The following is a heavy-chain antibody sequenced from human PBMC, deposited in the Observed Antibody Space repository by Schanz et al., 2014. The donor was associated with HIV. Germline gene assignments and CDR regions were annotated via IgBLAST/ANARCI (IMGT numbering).Heavy chain of an antibody. CDR3: ARAGSAPGLRGYWFDP. V-gene: IGHV1-8*01. D-gene: IGHD3-10*01. Sequence: QVQLVQSGAEGKNPGASVKVSCKASGYTFSNLDINWVRQAPGQGLEWMGWMNPKSGNTGYAQKFHGRIIMTRNTSLNTAYLELSGLRSEDTARYYCARAGSAPGLRGYWFDPWGQGTLVTVSS. CDR2: MNPKSGNT. J-gene: IGHJ5*02. CDR1: GYTFSNLD.